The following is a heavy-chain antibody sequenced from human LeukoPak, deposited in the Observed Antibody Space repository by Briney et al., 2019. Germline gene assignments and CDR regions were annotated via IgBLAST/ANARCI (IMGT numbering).Heavy chain of an antibody. CDR2: ISAYNGNT. J-gene: IGHJ6*02. D-gene: IGHD2-15*01. CDR1: GYTFTSYG. Sequence: ASVKVSCKASGYTFTSYGISWVRQAPGQGLEWMGWISAYNGNTNYAQKLQGRVTMTTDTSTSTAYMELRSLRSDDTAVYYCARALDIVVVPLMDVWGQGTTVTVSS. CDR3: ARALDIVVVPLMDV. V-gene: IGHV1-18*01.